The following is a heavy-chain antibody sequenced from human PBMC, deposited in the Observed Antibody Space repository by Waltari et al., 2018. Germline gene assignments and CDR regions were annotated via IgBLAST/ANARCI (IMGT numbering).Heavy chain of an antibody. CDR3: ARSHSSSIFGVVTQNYYYYGMDV. Sequence: QVQLVQSGAEVKKPGASVKVSCKASGYTFTGYYMHWVRQAPGQGLEWMGWINPNSGGTNYAQKFQGRVTMTRDTSISTAYMELNRLRSDDTAVYYCARSHSSSIFGVVTQNYYYYGMDVWGQGTTVTVSS. D-gene: IGHD3-3*01. CDR2: INPNSGGT. CDR1: GYTFTGYY. V-gene: IGHV1-2*02. J-gene: IGHJ6*02.